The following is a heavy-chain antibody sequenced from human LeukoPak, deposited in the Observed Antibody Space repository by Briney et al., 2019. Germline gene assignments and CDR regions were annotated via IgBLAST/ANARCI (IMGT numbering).Heavy chain of an antibody. J-gene: IGHJ3*02. CDR2: IYHSGST. V-gene: IGHV4-38-2*01. Sequence: PSETLSLTCAVSGYSISSGYYWGWIRQPPGKGLEWIGSIYHSGSTYYNPSLKSRVTISVDTSKNQFSLQLSSVTAADTAVYYCARIEGDPDAFDIWGQGTMVTVSS. D-gene: IGHD3-16*01. CDR1: GYSISSGYY. CDR3: ARIEGDPDAFDI.